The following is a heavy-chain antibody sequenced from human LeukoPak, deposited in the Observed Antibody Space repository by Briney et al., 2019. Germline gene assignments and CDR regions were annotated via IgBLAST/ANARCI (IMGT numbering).Heavy chain of an antibody. D-gene: IGHD3-22*01. CDR3: ARVTYDRSGYYNGIPY. V-gene: IGHV1-2*02. Sequence: GASVKVSCKASGYTFTCYVIHWVGQAPGQGREWRGWINPSSGATNYAQNFQGRVTLTRERSISTAYMEVSRLLSDDTAVYYCARVTYDRSGYYNGIPYWGQGTLVIVSS. CDR2: INPSSGAT. CDR1: GYTFTCYV. J-gene: IGHJ4*02.